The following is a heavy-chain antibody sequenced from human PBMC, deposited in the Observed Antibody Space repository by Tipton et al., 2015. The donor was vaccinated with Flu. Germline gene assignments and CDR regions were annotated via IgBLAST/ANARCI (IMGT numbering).Heavy chain of an antibody. Sequence: LRLSCTVSGYSISSSYYWSWIRQPAGKGLEWIGRIYTSGSTNYNPSLKSRVTMSVDTSKNQFSLKLSSVTAADTAVYYCARDGERWLQWGGHAFDIWGQGTMVTVSS. J-gene: IGHJ3*02. V-gene: IGHV4-4*07. D-gene: IGHD5-24*01. CDR3: ARDGERWLQWGGHAFDI. CDR1: GYSISSSYY. CDR2: IYTSGST.